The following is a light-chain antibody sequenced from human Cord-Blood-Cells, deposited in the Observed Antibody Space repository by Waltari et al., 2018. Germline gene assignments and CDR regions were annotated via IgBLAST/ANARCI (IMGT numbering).Light chain of an antibody. Sequence: EIVMTQSPATLSVSPGERATLSCRASQSVSSNLAWYQQKPGQAPRLLIYGASTRATRIPARFSGSGSGIEFTLTIRRLQSEDYAVYYCQQYNNWPTWTFGQGTKVEIK. V-gene: IGKV3-15*01. CDR2: GAS. CDR1: QSVSSN. J-gene: IGKJ1*01. CDR3: QQYNNWPTWT.